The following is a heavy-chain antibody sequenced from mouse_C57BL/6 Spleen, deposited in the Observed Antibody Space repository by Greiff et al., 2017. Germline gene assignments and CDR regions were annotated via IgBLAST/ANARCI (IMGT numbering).Heavy chain of an antibody. D-gene: IGHD1-1*01. CDR1: GFTFSSYG. J-gene: IGHJ2*01. CDR2: ISSGGSYT. V-gene: IGHV5-6*01. Sequence: EVQLQESGGDLVKPGGSLKLSCAASGFTFSSYGMSWVRQTPDKRLEWVATISSGGSYTYYPDSVKGRFTISRDNAKNTLYLQMSSLKSEDTAMYYCASLYYGSSYDYFDYWGQGTTLTVSS. CDR3: ASLYYGSSYDYFDY.